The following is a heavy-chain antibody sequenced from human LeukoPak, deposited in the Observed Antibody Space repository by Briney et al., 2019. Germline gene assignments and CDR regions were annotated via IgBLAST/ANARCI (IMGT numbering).Heavy chain of an antibody. Sequence: GGSLRLSCAASGFTFSSYAMSWVRQAPGKGLEWVSAISGSGGSTYYADSVKGRFTISRDNSKNTLYLQMNSLRAEDTAVYYCAKDYIDDSSGFNAFDIWGQGTMVTVSS. CDR3: AKDYIDDSSGFNAFDI. CDR2: ISGSGGST. J-gene: IGHJ3*02. CDR1: GFTFSSYA. V-gene: IGHV3-23*01. D-gene: IGHD3-22*01.